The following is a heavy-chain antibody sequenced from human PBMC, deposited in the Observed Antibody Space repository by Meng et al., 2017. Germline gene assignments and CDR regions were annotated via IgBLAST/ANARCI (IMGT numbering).Heavy chain of an antibody. V-gene: IGHV4-34*01. CDR1: GGSFSGYY. Sequence: AQLQQLGRGLLKPSETLSLPCAVYGGSFSGYYWSWIRQPPGKGLEWIGEINHSGSTNYNPSLKSRVTISVDTSKNQFSLKLSSVTAADTAVYYCARRRGGSSDWFDPWGQGTLVTVSS. CDR3: ARRRGGSSDWFDP. CDR2: INHSGST. J-gene: IGHJ5*02. D-gene: IGHD6-6*01.